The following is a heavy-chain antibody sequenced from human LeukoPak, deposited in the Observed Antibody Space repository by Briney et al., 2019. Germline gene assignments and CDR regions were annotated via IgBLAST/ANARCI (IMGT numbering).Heavy chain of an antibody. V-gene: IGHV4-39*01. J-gene: IGHJ5*02. CDR3: ARLPTGYPNWFDT. CDR2: IHYSGST. CDR1: GGSISSISSNN. D-gene: IGHD5-18*01. Sequence: SETLSLTCAVSGGSISSISSNNWAWIRQPPGKGLELIAAIHYSGSTYYNPSFMSRVTISVDTSKNQFSLKLRSLTAADTAVYYCARLPTGYPNWFDTWGQGILVTVSS.